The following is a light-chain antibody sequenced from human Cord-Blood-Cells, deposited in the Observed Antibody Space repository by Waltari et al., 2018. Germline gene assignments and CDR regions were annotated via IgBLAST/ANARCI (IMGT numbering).Light chain of an antibody. CDR2: DVS. CDR1: SSDVGGYNY. J-gene: IGLJ3*02. CDR3: CSYAGSYTGV. Sequence: QSALTQPRPVSGSPGQPVTISCTGTSSDVGGYNYVSWYQQHPGKAPKIMIYDVSKRPSGVPDRFSGSKSGNTASLTISGLQAEDEADYYCCSYAGSYTGVFGGGTKLTVL. V-gene: IGLV2-11*01.